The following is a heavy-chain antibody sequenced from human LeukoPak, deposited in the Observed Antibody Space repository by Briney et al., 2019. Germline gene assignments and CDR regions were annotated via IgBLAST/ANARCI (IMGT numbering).Heavy chain of an antibody. V-gene: IGHV3-23*01. J-gene: IGHJ4*02. Sequence: PGRSLRLSCAASGFTFSSYAMSWVRQAPGKGLEWVSAISGSGGSTYYADSVKGRFTISRDNSKNTLYLQMNSLRAEDTAVYYCAKGYTYYYDSSVRSPFDYWGQGTLVTVSS. CDR3: AKGYTYYYDSSVRSPFDY. CDR2: ISGSGGST. CDR1: GFTFSSYA. D-gene: IGHD3-22*01.